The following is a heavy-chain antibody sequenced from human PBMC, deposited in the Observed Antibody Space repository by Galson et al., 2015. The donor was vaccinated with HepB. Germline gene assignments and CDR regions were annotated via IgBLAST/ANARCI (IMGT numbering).Heavy chain of an antibody. CDR2: INIDGSST. V-gene: IGHV3-74*01. CDR3: AREMNSGAYYPFDY. J-gene: IGHJ4*02. CDR1: GFTVSRHW. D-gene: IGHD1-26*01. Sequence: SLRLSCAASGFTVSRHWMHWVRQGPGKGLEWISRINIDGSSTAYADSVRGRFTISRDDAKNTLYPQMNSLRVDDTAVYFCAREMNSGAYYPFDYWGPGTLVTVAS.